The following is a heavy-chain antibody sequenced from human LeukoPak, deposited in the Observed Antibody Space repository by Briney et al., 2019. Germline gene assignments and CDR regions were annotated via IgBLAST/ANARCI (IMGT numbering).Heavy chain of an antibody. D-gene: IGHD2/OR15-2a*01. CDR3: ARGYFRVLPLYNYGMDV. CDR1: GYTFTSYA. J-gene: IGHJ6*02. Sequence: ASVKVSCKASGYTFTSYAMHWVRQAPGQRLEWMGWINAGNGNTKYSQKFQGRVTITRDTSASTAYMELSSLRSEDTAVYYCARGYFRVLPLYNYGMDVWGQGTTVTVSS. CDR2: INAGNGNT. V-gene: IGHV1-3*01.